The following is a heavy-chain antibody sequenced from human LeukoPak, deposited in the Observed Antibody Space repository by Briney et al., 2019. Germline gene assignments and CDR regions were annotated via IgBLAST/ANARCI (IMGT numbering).Heavy chain of an antibody. V-gene: IGHV3-48*02. D-gene: IGHD3-10*01. J-gene: IGHJ4*02. CDR1: GFTFSSYS. CDR2: ISSSSSTI. CDR3: ARDPRPYGSGSYYTV. Sequence: GGSLRLSCAASGFTFSSYSMNWVRQAPGKGLEWVSYISSSSSTIYYADSVKGRFTISRDNAKKSLYLQMNSLRDEDTAVYYCARDPRPYGSGSYYTVWGQGTLVTVSS.